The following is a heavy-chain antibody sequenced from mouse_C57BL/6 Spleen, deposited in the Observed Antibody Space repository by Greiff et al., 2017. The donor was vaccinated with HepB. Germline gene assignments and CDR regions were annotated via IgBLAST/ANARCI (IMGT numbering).Heavy chain of an antibody. CDR2: IDPENGDT. CDR3: TTHHYYGSSFYYFDY. CDR1: GFNIKDDY. V-gene: IGHV14-4*01. Sequence: DVQLQESGAELVRPGASVKLSCTASGFNIKDDYMHWVKQRPEQGLEWIGWIDPENGDTEYASKFQGKATITADTSSNTAYLQLSSLTSEDTAVYYCTTHHYYGSSFYYFDYWGQGTTLTVSS. J-gene: IGHJ2*01. D-gene: IGHD1-1*01.